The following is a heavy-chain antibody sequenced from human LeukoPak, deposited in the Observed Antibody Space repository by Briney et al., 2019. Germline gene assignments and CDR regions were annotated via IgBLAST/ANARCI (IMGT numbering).Heavy chain of an antibody. D-gene: IGHD6-19*01. V-gene: IGHV1-18*01. CDR1: GYTFTSYG. J-gene: IGHJ4*02. CDR2: ISAYNGNT. Sequence: GVSVKVSCKPSGYTFTSYGISWVRQAPGQGLEWMGWISAYNGNTNYAQKLQGRVTMTTDTSTSTAYMELRSLRSDDTAVYYCASEGGIAVAGTMGYWGQGTLVTVSS. CDR3: ASEGGIAVAGTMGY.